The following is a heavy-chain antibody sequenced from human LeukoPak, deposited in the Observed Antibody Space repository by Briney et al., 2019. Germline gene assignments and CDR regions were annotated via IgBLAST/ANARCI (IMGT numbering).Heavy chain of an antibody. V-gene: IGHV3-9*01. CDR1: GFTFDDYA. CDR3: AKDIEYSSGLDY. D-gene: IGHD6-19*01. CDR2: ISWNSGSI. J-gene: IGHJ4*02. Sequence: GRSLRLSCAASGFTFDDYAMHWVRQAPGKGLEWVSGISWNSGSIGYADSVKGRFTISRDNAKNSLYLQMNSLRAEDTALYYCAKDIEYSSGLDYWGREPWSPSPQ.